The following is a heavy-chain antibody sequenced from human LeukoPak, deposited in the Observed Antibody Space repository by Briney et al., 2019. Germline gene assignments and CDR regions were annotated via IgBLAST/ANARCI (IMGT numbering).Heavy chain of an antibody. Sequence: PGGSLRLSCAASGFTFSSYSMNWVRQAPGKGLEWVSYITFSSSNIYYADSVKGRFTISRDNAKNSLYLQMNSLRAEDTAVYYCARDRLHYGEYEKTFDYWGQGTLVSVSS. J-gene: IGHJ4*02. CDR1: GFTFSSYS. V-gene: IGHV3-48*01. CDR3: ARDRLHYGEYEKTFDY. D-gene: IGHD4-17*01. CDR2: ITFSSSNI.